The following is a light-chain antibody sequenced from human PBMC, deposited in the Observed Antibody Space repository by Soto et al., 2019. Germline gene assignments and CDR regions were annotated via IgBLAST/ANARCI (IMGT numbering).Light chain of an antibody. CDR1: QTVSKF. Sequence: DVQMTQSPSSFSASVGDRFTIACRASQTVSKFVNWYQQKPGKVPDLLIYSASTLYSGVPSRFSGSGSGTDFTLTITNLQPEDFATYYCQQTYSLPRTFAQGTKVDIK. CDR2: SAS. J-gene: IGKJ1*01. V-gene: IGKV1-39*01. CDR3: QQTYSLPRT.